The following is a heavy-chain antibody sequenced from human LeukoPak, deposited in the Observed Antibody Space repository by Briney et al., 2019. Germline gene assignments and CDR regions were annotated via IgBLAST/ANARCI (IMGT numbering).Heavy chain of an antibody. V-gene: IGHV3-53*04. CDR2: IYSGGNT. CDR1: GFTFSSYA. CDR3: ARALDMNL. Sequence: GGSLRLSCAASGFTFSSYAMSWVRQAPGKGLEWVSVIYSGGNTYYADSVKGRFTISRHNSKNTLYLQMNSLRAEDTAVYYCARALDMNLWGRGTLVTVSS. J-gene: IGHJ2*01.